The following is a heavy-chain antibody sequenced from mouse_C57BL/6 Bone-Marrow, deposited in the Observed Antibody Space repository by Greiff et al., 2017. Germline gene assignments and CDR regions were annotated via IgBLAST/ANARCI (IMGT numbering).Heavy chain of an antibody. CDR3: ARPHYYGSSYVHFDV. CDR1: GYTFTSYG. Sequence: VKLMESGAELARPGASVKLSCKASGYTFTSYGISWVKQRTGQGLEWIGEIYPRSGNTYYNEKFKGKATLTADKSSSTAYMELRSLTSEDSAVYVCARPHYYGSSYVHFDVWGTGTTVTVSS. CDR2: IYPRSGNT. D-gene: IGHD1-1*01. V-gene: IGHV1-81*01. J-gene: IGHJ1*03.